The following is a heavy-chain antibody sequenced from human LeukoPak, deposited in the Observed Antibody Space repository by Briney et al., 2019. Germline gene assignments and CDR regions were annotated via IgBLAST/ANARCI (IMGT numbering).Heavy chain of an antibody. Sequence: ASVKVSCRASGYTFTDYYIHWVRQAPGHGLEWMGWINPNRGGTFYAQKFQGRVTMTRDTSITTAYMEMSGLKSDDTAVYYCARVDRGYCSSTSCSSRRWFDPWGQGTLVTVSS. CDR1: GYTFTDYY. CDR2: INPNRGGT. D-gene: IGHD2-2*01. V-gene: IGHV1-2*02. J-gene: IGHJ5*02. CDR3: ARVDRGYCSSTSCSSRRWFDP.